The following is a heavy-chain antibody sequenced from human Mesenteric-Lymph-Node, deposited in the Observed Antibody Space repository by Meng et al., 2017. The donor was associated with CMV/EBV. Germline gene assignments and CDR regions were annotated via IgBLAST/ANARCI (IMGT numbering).Heavy chain of an antibody. V-gene: IGHV3-30*02. J-gene: IGHJ6*02. CDR1: GFTFSSYS. CDR3: AKDQFCRNTIFGVVISCYYYGMDV. D-gene: IGHD3-3*01. Sequence: GESLKISCAASGFTFSSYSMHWVRQAPGKGLEWVAFIRYDGSNKYYADSVKGRFTISRDNSKNTLYLQMNSLRAEDTAVYYCAKDQFCRNTIFGVVISCYYYGMDVWGQGTTVTVSS. CDR2: IRYDGSNK.